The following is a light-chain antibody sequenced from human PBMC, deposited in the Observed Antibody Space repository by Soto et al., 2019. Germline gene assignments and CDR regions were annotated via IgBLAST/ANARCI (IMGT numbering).Light chain of an antibody. CDR2: EVS. CDR1: SSDVGDYDY. Sequence: QSVLTQPASVSGSPGQSITISCTGTSSDVGDYDYVSWYQHRPGKAPKLLIYEVSNRPSGISNRFSGSKSGNTASLTISGLQAEDETDYYCSSYTSSATLVFGGGTKLTVL. CDR3: SSYTSSATLV. V-gene: IGLV2-14*01. J-gene: IGLJ2*01.